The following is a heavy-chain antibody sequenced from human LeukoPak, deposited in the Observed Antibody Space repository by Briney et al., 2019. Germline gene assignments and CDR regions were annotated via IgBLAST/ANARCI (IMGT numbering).Heavy chain of an antibody. CDR3: AKVIPVRYSKGPYYFDY. J-gene: IGHJ4*02. D-gene: IGHD2-15*01. CDR2: IWYDGSNK. CDR1: GFTFSIYG. V-gene: IGHV3-30*02. Sequence: GGSLRLSCAASGFTFSIYGMHWVRQAPGKGLEWVAFIWYDGSNKYYADSVKGRFTISRDNSKNTLYLQMNGLRAEDTAVYYCAKVIPVRYSKGPYYFDYWGQGTLVTVSS.